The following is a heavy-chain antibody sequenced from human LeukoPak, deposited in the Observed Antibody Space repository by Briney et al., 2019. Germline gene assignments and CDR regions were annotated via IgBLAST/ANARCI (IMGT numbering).Heavy chain of an antibody. CDR3: ARSSGWFFYFDY. CDR1: GGSISSYN. Sequence: PSETLSLTCTVSGGSISSYNWSWIRQPPGKGLEWIGYIYYSGSTSYDPSLKSRITITLDTSKNQFSLKLNSVTAATTAEYYCARSSGWFFYFDYWGQGTLAPVSS. D-gene: IGHD6-19*01. CDR2: IYYSGST. J-gene: IGHJ4*02. V-gene: IGHV4-59*08.